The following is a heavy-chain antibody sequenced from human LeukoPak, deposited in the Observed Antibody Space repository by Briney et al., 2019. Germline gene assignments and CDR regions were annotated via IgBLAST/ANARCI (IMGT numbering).Heavy chain of an antibody. CDR2: ISHDGGDR. V-gene: IGHV3-30*01. Sequence: PGGSLRLSCAASGFTFSRHAMLWVRRAPGKGLEWVALISHDGGDRFYADSVKGRFTISRGNSKNTVSLQLNTLRTDDTAIYYCAGAAAAFDYWGQGTLVTVSS. D-gene: IGHD6-13*01. CDR1: GFTFSRHA. J-gene: IGHJ4*02. CDR3: AGAAAAFDY.